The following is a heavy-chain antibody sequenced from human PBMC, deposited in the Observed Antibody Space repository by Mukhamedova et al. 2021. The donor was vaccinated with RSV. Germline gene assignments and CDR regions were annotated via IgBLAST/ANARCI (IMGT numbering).Heavy chain of an antibody. CDR2: IKQDGSEK. Sequence: GLEWVANIKQDGSEKYYVDSVTGRFTISRDNAKNSLYLQMNSLRAEDTAVFYCARVGIGSSWPHYYFDYWGQGTLVTVSS. D-gene: IGHD6-13*01. CDR3: ARVGIGSSWPHYYFDY. V-gene: IGHV3-7*01. J-gene: IGHJ4*02.